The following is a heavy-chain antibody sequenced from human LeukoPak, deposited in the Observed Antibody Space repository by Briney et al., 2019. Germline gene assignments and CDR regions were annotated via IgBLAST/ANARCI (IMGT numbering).Heavy chain of an antibody. J-gene: IGHJ4*02. CDR1: GFTFSSYE. V-gene: IGHV3-48*03. Sequence: PGGSLRLSCAASGFTFSSYEMNWVRQAPGKGLEWVSYISSSGSTIYYADSVKGRFSISRDNAKNSLYLQMNSLRAEDTAVYYCAKDSRWKGGSCCQYFDYWGQGTLVTVSS. CDR3: AKDSRWKGGSCCQYFDY. D-gene: IGHD2-15*01. CDR2: ISSSGSTI.